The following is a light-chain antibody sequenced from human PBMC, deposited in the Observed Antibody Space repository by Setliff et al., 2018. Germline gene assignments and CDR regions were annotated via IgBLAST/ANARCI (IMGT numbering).Light chain of an antibody. J-gene: IGKJ5*01. CDR1: QDIMNH. V-gene: IGKV3-15*01. CDR2: GAS. CDR3: QQYSQWVT. Sequence: IVMTQSPVTLSVSPGERATLSCRASQDIMNHLAWYQQKPGQAPRLLIYGASTRATGVPDRISASGSGTEFTLTISIMQSDDFAVYYCQQYSQWVTFGQGTRLEIK.